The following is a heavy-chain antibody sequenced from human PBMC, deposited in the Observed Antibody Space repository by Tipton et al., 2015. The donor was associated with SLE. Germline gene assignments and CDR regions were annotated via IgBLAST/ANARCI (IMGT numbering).Heavy chain of an antibody. CDR1: GGSFSGYY. J-gene: IGHJ4*02. Sequence: GLVKPSETLSLTCAVYGGSFSGYYWSWIRQPPGKGLEWIGYIYYSGSTNYNPSHKSRVTISVDTSKNQFSLKLSSVTAADTAVYYCARGAAAGTGALRYWGQGTLVTVSS. CDR2: IYYSGST. CDR3: ARGAAAGTGALRY. V-gene: IGHV4-59*01. D-gene: IGHD6-13*01.